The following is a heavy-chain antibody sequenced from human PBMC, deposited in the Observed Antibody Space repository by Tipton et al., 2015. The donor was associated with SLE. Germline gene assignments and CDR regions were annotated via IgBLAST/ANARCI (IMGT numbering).Heavy chain of an antibody. CDR1: GGSISSSSYY. Sequence: TLSLTCTVSGGSISSSSYYWGWIRQPPGKGLEWIGEINHSGSTNYNPSRKSRVTISVDTSKNQFSLKLSSVTAADTAVYYCATRGSSSWYFFDYWGQGTLVTVSS. CDR3: ATRGSSSWYFFDY. CDR2: INHSGST. J-gene: IGHJ4*02. V-gene: IGHV4-39*07. D-gene: IGHD6-13*01.